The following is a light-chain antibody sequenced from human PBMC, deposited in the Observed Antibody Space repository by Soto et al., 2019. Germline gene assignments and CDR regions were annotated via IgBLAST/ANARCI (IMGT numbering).Light chain of an antibody. CDR2: GAS. Sequence: EIVLTQSPGTLSLSPGETATLSCRASQSVSSNNLAWYHQKPGQTPRLLIYGASSRATGIPDRFSGSGSGTDFTLTISRLEPEDFAVHYCQQYDNSITFGQGTRLEIE. V-gene: IGKV3-20*01. CDR1: QSVSSNN. CDR3: QQYDNSIT. J-gene: IGKJ5*01.